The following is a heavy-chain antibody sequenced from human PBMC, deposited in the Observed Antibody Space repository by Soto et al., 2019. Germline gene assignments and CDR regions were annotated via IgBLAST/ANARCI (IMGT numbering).Heavy chain of an antibody. Sequence: QVQLQESGPGLVKPSETLSLTCTVSGGSISSYYWSWIRQPPGKGLEWIGYFYYSGRTNYNPSLKSRVTISEDTSKNQFSLKLSSVTAADTAVYYCARARGGYYDFWGQGTLVTVSS. CDR2: FYYSGRT. D-gene: IGHD3-22*01. CDR1: GGSISSYY. CDR3: ARARGGYYDF. V-gene: IGHV4-59*01. J-gene: IGHJ4*02.